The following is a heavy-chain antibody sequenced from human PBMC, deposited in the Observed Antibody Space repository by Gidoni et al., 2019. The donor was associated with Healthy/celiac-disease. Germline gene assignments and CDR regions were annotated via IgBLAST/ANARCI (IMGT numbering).Heavy chain of an antibody. J-gene: IGHJ6*02. CDR1: VGSLSRRNW. Sequence: QVQLQESGPGLVKPSGTLSLTCAVSVGSLSRRNWWSWVRQPPGKGLEWIGEIYHSGSTHYNPDLKSRVTISVDKSKNQFSLKLSSVTAADTAVYYWASLYDYSKSLYYGMDAWGQGTTVTVSS. CDR3: ASLYDYSKSLYYGMDA. V-gene: IGHV4-4*02. CDR2: IYHSGST. D-gene: IGHD4-4*01.